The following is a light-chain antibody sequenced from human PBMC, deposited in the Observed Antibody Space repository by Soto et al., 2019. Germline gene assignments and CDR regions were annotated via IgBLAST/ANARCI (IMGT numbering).Light chain of an antibody. CDR2: LGS. Sequence: DLVMPQSPLSLPVTPGEPASLSCRASQSLLHSNGYNYLDWYLQKPGQSPQLLIYLGSNRSSGVPDRFSGSGSGTDFTLKISRVEGEDVVVYYCMQALQTPWTFGQGTKVEIK. V-gene: IGKV2-28*01. J-gene: IGKJ1*01. CDR1: QSLLHSNGYNY. CDR3: MQALQTPWT.